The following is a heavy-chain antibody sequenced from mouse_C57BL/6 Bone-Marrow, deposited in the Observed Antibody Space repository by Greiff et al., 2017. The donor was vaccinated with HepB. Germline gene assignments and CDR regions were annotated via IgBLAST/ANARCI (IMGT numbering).Heavy chain of an antibody. Sequence: QVQLKESGAELVKPGASVKISCKASGYAFSSYWMNWVKQRPGKGLEWIGQIYPGDGDTNYNGKFKGKATLTADKSSSTAYMQLSSLTSEDSAVYFCARTRVYGRGAMDYWGQGTSVTVSS. CDR1: GYAFSSYW. J-gene: IGHJ4*01. CDR3: ARTRVYGRGAMDY. D-gene: IGHD1-1*01. V-gene: IGHV1-80*01. CDR2: IYPGDGDT.